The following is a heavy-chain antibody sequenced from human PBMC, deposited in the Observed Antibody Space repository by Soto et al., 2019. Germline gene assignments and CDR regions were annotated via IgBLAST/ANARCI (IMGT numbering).Heavy chain of an antibody. J-gene: IGHJ5*02. CDR3: ARDYYYDSRSSSVNWFDP. CDR2: INMDGTKT. Sequence: GGSLRLSCVASEFTFSKYWMHWVRQAPGKGLVWVSRINMDGTKTAYADSVRGRFTVSRDNANNTLYLQMNSLGVEDTAVYYCARDYYYDSRSSSVNWFDPWGQGTLVTVSS. CDR1: EFTFSKYW. V-gene: IGHV3-74*01. D-gene: IGHD3-22*01.